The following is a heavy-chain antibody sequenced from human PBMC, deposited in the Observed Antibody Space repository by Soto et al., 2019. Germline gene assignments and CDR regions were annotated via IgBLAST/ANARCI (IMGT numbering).Heavy chain of an antibody. D-gene: IGHD4-17*01. V-gene: IGHV3-23*01. CDR2: IGGRGGST. J-gene: IGHJ4*02. CDR3: AKDGYGDRPYYFDY. Sequence: EVQLLESGGGLVQPGGSLRLSCAASGFTFSTYALNWVRQAPGKGLEWVSAIGGRGGSTYFADSVKGRFSISRDSSKYTLYLQMNSLRAEYTAVYYCAKDGYGDRPYYFDYWGQGTLVTVSS. CDR1: GFTFSTYA.